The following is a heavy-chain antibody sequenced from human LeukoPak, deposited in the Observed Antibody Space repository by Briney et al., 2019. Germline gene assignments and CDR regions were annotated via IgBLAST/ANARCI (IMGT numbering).Heavy chain of an antibody. D-gene: IGHD3-16*01. CDR1: GYTFIDYY. J-gene: IGHJ4*02. CDR3: ATLGEDNTDTPFDY. Sequence: ASVTDSCTTSGYTFIDYYIHWIRQAPGQGLEWMGRINPTTGGTDFAQKFQGKVSMTRDTSISTAYMELSRLGSDDTAVYYCATLGEDNTDTPFDYWGQGTLVTVSS. V-gene: IGHV1-2*06. CDR2: INPTTGGT.